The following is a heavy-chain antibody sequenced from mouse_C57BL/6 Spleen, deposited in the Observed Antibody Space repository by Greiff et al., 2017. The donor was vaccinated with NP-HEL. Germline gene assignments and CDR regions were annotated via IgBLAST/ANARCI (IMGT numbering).Heavy chain of an antibody. V-gene: IGHV1-69*01. D-gene: IGHD1-1*01. Sequence: QVQLQQPGAELVMPGASVKLSCKASGYTFTSYWMHWVKQRPGQGLEWIGEIDPSDSYTNYNQKFKGKSTLTVDKSSSTAYMPLSSLTSEDSAVYYCASYYYGSSYFDYWGQGTTLTVSS. J-gene: IGHJ2*01. CDR1: GYTFTSYW. CDR2: IDPSDSYT. CDR3: ASYYYGSSYFDY.